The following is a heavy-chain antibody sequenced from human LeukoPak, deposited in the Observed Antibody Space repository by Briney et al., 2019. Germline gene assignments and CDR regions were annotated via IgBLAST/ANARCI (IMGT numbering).Heavy chain of an antibody. J-gene: IGHJ4*02. D-gene: IGHD3-3*01. V-gene: IGHV3-43*02. CDR2: ISEDGDST. CDR3: TKDQSRLWSGTLGV. Sequence: PGGSLRLSCSASGFTFHDYAMHWVRQTPGKGLEAVSHISEDGDSTNYADSVRGRFTISRDNSKNSLYLQMNSLRTEDTALYYCTKDQSRLWSGTLGVWGPGTLVTVSS. CDR1: GFTFHDYA.